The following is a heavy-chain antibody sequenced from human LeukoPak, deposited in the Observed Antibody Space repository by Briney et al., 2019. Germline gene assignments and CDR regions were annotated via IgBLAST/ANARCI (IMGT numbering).Heavy chain of an antibody. V-gene: IGHV1-8*02. D-gene: IGHD6-13*01. CDR3: ARSPSLVRDAFDI. J-gene: IGHJ3*02. CDR2: MNPNSGNT. CDR1: GGTFSSFA. Sequence: ASVKVSCKTSGGTFSSFAVNWVRQATGQGLEWMGWMNPNSGNTGYAQKFQGRVTMTRNTSISTAYMELSSLRSEDTAVYYCARSPSLVRDAFDIWGQGTMVTVSS.